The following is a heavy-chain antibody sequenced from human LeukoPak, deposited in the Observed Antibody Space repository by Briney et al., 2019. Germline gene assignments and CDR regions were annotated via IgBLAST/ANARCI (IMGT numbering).Heavy chain of an antibody. V-gene: IGHV4-30-2*01. CDR3: ARDLSSGWYDY. J-gene: IGHJ4*02. CDR2: IYHSGST. CDR1: GGSISSGGYY. Sequence: SQTLSLTCTVSGGSISSGGYYWSWIRQPPGKGLEWIGYIYHSGSTYYNPSLKSRVTISVDTSKNQFSLKLSSVTAADTAVYYCARDLSSGWYDYWGQGTLVTVSS. D-gene: IGHD6-19*01.